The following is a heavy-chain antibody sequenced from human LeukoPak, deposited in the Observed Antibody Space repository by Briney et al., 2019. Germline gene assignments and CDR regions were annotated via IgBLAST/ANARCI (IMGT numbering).Heavy chain of an antibody. CDR2: ISSSGSTI. CDR3: ARDYGDHGDY. J-gene: IGHJ4*02. D-gene: IGHD4-17*01. Sequence: GGSLRLPCAASGFTFSSYEMNWVRQAPGKGLEWVSYISSSGSTIYYADSVKGRFTISRDNAKNSLYLQMNSLRAEDTAVYYCARDYGDHGDYWGQGTLVTVSS. V-gene: IGHV3-48*03. CDR1: GFTFSSYE.